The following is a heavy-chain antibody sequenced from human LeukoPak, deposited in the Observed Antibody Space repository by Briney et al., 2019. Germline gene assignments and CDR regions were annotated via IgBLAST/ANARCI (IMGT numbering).Heavy chain of an antibody. V-gene: IGHV3-21*01. J-gene: IGHJ4*02. CDR2: ITTSSSYI. CDR1: GGSFTNYY. CDR3: ARCPIVGVYSGVDY. Sequence: ETLSLTCAVYGGSFTNYYWSWIRQPPGKGLEWVSSITTSSSYIYYADSVKGRFTTSRDIAKNSLYLQMNSLRAEDTAVYYCARCPIVGVYSGVDYWGQGTLVTVSS. D-gene: IGHD1-26*01.